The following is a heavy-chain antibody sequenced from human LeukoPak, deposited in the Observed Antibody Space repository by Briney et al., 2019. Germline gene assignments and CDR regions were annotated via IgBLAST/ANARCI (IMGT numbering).Heavy chain of an antibody. D-gene: IGHD3-22*01. Sequence: PGRSLRLSCAASGFTFSSYAMHWVRQAPGKGQEWVAVISYDGSNKYYADSVKGRFTISRDNSKNTLYLQMNSLRAEDTAVYYCARAATIVVVIAYYFDYWGQGTLVTVSS. CDR3: ARAATIVVVIAYYFDY. J-gene: IGHJ4*02. CDR1: GFTFSSYA. CDR2: ISYDGSNK. V-gene: IGHV3-30-3*01.